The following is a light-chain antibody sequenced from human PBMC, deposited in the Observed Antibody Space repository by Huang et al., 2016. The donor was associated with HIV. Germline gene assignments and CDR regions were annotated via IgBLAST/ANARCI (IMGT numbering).Light chain of an antibody. CDR1: QGIGTW. J-gene: IGKJ2*01. V-gene: IGKV1-12*01. CDR2: STS. CDR3: QQANSFPYT. Sequence: DIQLTQSPSSVSASVGDRVTITCRARQGIGTWLAWYQQKPGKAPKLLRYSTSSLQSGVPARCSGSGSGADFTLTISSLQPEDCATYYCQQANSFPYTFGQGTKLEIK.